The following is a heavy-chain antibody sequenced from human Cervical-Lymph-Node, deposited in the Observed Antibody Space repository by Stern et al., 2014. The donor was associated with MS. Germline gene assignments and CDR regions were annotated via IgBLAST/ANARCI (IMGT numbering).Heavy chain of an antibody. V-gene: IGHV1-46*01. CDR2: INPSGGST. CDR1: GYTFTSYY. CDR3: ARDGAYYDSSGYYPPFDY. Sequence: QVQLVESGAEVKKPGASVKVSCKASGYTFTSYYMHWVRQAPGQGLEWMGIINPSGGSTRYAQKFQGRVTMTRDTSTSTVYMELSSLRSEDTAVYYCARDGAYYDSSGYYPPFDYWGQGTLVTVSS. J-gene: IGHJ4*02. D-gene: IGHD3-22*01.